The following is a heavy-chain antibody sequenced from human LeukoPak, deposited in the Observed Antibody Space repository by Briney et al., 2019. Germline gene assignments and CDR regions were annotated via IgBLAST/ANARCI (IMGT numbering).Heavy chain of an antibody. CDR2: IIPIFGTA. Sequence: ASVKVSCKASGGTFSSYAISWVRQAPGQGLEWMGGIIPIFGTANYAQKFQGRVTITADESTSTAYMEPSSLRSEDTAVYYCARDSYSSGWYDYWGQGTLVTVSS. J-gene: IGHJ4*02. D-gene: IGHD6-19*01. V-gene: IGHV1-69*13. CDR3: ARDSYSSGWYDY. CDR1: GGTFSSYA.